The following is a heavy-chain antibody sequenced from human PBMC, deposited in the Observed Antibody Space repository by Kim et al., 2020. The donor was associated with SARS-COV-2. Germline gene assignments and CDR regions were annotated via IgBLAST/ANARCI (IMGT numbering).Heavy chain of an antibody. J-gene: IGHJ3*02. D-gene: IGHD7-27*01. V-gene: IGHV1-24*01. CDR3: APGPTGDRFAFDI. Sequence: YAQKFQGRVTMTEDTSTDTAYMELSSLRSEDTAVYYCAPGPTGDRFAFDIWGQGTMVTVSS.